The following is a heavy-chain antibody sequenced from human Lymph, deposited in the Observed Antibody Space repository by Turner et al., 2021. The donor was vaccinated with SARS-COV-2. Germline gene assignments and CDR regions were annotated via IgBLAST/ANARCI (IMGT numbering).Heavy chain of an antibody. V-gene: IGHV3-53*01. J-gene: IGHJ6*02. CDR2: IYSGGST. CDR3: ARDLQLYGMDV. D-gene: IGHD1-1*01. Sequence: VQLVEPGGGLIQPGWSLRLSCAASGFIVSSNYMKWVRQAPGKGLEWVSLIYSGGSTYYADSVKGRFTISRDNSKNTLYLQMNSLRAEDTAVYYCARDLQLYGMDVWGQGTTVTVSS. CDR1: GFIVSSNY.